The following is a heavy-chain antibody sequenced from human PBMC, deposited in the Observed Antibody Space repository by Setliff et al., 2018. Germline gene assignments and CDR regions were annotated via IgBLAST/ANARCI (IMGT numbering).Heavy chain of an antibody. J-gene: IGHJ6*03. CDR2: IQTSGTT. Sequence: SETLSLTCTVSGGSLSADYYWSWIRQPAGKGLEWIGHIQTSGTTNYNPSLKSRVTISVDTSKNQLSLKLTSVTAADTAVYYCARLPKIVTGYYGSHYYYYMDVWGKGTTVTVSS. V-gene: IGHV4-61*09. CDR3: ARLPKIVTGYYGSHYYYYMDV. CDR1: GGSLSADYY. D-gene: IGHD3-9*01.